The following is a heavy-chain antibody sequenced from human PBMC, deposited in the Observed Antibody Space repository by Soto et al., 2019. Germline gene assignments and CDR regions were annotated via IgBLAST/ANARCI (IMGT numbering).Heavy chain of an antibody. CDR3: ARASIHGSSWYFWFDP. CDR1: GGTFSRYA. V-gene: IGHV1-69*01. D-gene: IGHD6-13*01. CDR2: IIPMFGTT. Sequence: QVQLVQSGAEVRKPGSSVKVSCKASGGTFSRYAINWVRQAPGQGLEWMGGIIPMFGTTNYAQKFKGRVTITADESTSTVYMEQNTLRSEDAAVYYCARASIHGSSWYFWFDPWGQGTLVTVSS. J-gene: IGHJ5*01.